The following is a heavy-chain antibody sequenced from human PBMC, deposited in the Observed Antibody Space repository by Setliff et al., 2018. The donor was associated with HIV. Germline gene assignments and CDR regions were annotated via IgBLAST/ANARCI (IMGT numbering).Heavy chain of an antibody. J-gene: IGHJ6*03. D-gene: IGHD3-3*01. CDR3: ARGLMSYNFWGGRNDYHYMDV. V-gene: IGHV4-59*01. CDR1: GGSISSYY. Sequence: SETLSLTCTVSGGSISSYYWSWIRQPAGKGLEWIGYIYYSGRTTYNSSLKSRVTISLDTSKKQFSLKLNSVTAADTAVYYCARGLMSYNFWGGRNDYHYMDVWGKGTTVTVSS. CDR2: IYYSGRT.